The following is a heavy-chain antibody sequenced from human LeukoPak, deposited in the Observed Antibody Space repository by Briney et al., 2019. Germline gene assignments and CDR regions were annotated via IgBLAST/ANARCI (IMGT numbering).Heavy chain of an antibody. Sequence: ASVKVSCKASGYTFTGYYMHWVRQAPGQGLEWMGWINPNTGGTNYAQSFQGRVTMTRDTSITTSYMELSSLMSDDTALYYCARGGHGHTQNDYWGQGTLVTVFS. J-gene: IGHJ4*02. CDR1: GYTFTGYY. CDR3: ARGGHGHTQNDY. V-gene: IGHV1-2*02. CDR2: INPNTGGT. D-gene: IGHD5-24*01.